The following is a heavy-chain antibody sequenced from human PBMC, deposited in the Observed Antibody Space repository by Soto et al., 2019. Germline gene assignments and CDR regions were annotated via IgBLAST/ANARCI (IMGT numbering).Heavy chain of an antibody. Sequence: GESLKISSKGSGYSFTSYWIGWVRKMPGNGLEWMGIIYPGDSDTRYSPSFQAQAPISADKSISTAYLQWSSLQASDTAMYYCARQDGGYSYGSSGPPGNWFDPWGQGTLVTVSS. CDR1: GYSFTSYW. D-gene: IGHD5-18*01. J-gene: IGHJ5*02. CDR3: ARQDGGYSYGSSGPPGNWFDP. CDR2: IYPGDSDT. V-gene: IGHV5-51*01.